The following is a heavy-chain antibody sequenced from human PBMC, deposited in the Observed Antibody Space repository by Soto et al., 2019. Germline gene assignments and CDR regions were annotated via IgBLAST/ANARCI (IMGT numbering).Heavy chain of an antibody. CDR1: GFTLSDHY. D-gene: IGHD1-26*01. J-gene: IGHJ4*02. Sequence: EVQLVESGGGLVQPGGSLRLSCVVSGFTLSDHYIDWVRQAPGKGLEWVGRTKNKAQRYTTEYAASVIGRFTISRDDSENSVYLQMNSLKTEDTAVYYCVRWDSGNPENWGQGTLVTVSS. CDR2: TKNKAQRYTT. V-gene: IGHV3-72*01. CDR3: VRWDSGNPEN.